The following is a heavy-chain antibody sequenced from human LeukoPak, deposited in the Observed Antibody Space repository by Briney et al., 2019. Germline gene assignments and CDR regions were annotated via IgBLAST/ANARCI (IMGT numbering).Heavy chain of an antibody. CDR2: IKEDGSVK. V-gene: IGHV3-7*01. CDR3: ASSRLPGY. J-gene: IGHJ4*02. Sequence: GGALRLSCAASGFTFSSYWMNWVRQAPGKGLEWVAYIKEDGSVKSYADSMKGRFTISRDNAKNSLYLQMNSLRAEDTAVYYCASSRLPGYWGQGTLVTVSS. CDR1: GFTFSSYW.